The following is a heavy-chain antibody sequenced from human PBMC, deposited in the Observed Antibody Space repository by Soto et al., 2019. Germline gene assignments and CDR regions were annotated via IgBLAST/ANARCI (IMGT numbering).Heavy chain of an antibody. V-gene: IGHV3-30-3*01. J-gene: IGHJ4*02. CDR1: GFTFSSHA. CDR3: ARTPDVDTAMVMYY. CDR2: ISYDGSNK. Sequence: QVQLVESGGGVVQPGRSLRLSCAASGFTFSSHAMHWVRQAPGKGLEWVAVISYDGSNKYYVDSVKGRFTISRDNSKNTLYLQMNSLRAEDTAVYYCARTPDVDTAMVMYYWGQGTLVTVSS. D-gene: IGHD5-18*01.